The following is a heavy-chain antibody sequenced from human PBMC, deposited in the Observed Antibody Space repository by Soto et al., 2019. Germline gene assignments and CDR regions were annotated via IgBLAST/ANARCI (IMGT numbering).Heavy chain of an antibody. CDR3: TKDPCTRSSCYFEF. D-gene: IGHD2-2*01. J-gene: IGHJ4*02. CDR1: GFTFSSHA. Sequence: GGSLRLSCEASGFTFSSHAMSWVRQAPGKGLEWVSAISGSDAGTFDADSVRGRFTISRDNSKNTLYLHMTSLRVEDTAIYYYTKDPCTRSSCYFEFWGQGSLVTVSS. CDR2: ISGSDAGT. V-gene: IGHV3-23*01.